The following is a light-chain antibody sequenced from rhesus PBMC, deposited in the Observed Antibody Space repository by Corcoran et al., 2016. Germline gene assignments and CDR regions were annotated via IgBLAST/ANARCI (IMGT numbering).Light chain of an antibody. CDR2: ASS. CDR1: QGINRE. Sequence: DIQMTQSPSSLSASVGDRVPVICRASQGINRELIWYQKKPGKAPTLLIYASSSLQTGVSSRFSGSGSGTDYSLTLSSLQPGDGASYYFLQQYMPPLTFGGGTKVEI. V-gene: IGKV1-94*01. CDR3: LQQYMPPLT. J-gene: IGKJ4*01.